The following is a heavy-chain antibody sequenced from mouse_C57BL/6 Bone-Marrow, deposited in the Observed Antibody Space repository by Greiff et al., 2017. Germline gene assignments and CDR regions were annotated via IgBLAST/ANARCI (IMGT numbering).Heavy chain of an antibody. D-gene: IGHD2-2*01. CDR3: ARREVYYGYDGFAY. CDR1: GYTFTSYW. J-gene: IGHJ3*01. V-gene: IGHV1-55*01. Sequence: VQLQQPGAELVKPGASVKMSCKASGYTFTSYWITWVKQRPGQGLEWIGDIYPGSGSTNYNEKFKSKATLTVDTSSSTAYMQLSSLTSEDSAVYYCARREVYYGYDGFAYWGQGTLVTVSA. CDR2: IYPGSGST.